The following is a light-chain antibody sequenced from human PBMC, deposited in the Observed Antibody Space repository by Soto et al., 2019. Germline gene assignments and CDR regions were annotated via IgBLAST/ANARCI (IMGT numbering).Light chain of an antibody. CDR2: DAS. CDR1: QSVSYY. V-gene: IGKV3-15*01. CDR3: QQHTNWPRRT. Sequence: EILMTQSPATLSVSPGERVTFSCRASQSVSYYLAWYQQKPGQAPRLLIYDASTRATGIPVRFSGSGSGTEFTLTISSLQSEDFAVYYCQQHTNWPRRTFGPGTKVDI. J-gene: IGKJ3*01.